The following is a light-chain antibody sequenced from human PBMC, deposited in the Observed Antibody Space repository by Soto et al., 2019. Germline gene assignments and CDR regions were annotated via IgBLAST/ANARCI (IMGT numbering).Light chain of an antibody. CDR3: QSYDSSLSGLV. Sequence: QSVLTQPPSVSGAPGQRVTISCTGSSSNIGAGYDVHWYQQLPGTAPKLLIYGNSNRPSGVPDRFSGSKSGTSASLAITGLQAEDGADYYGQSYDSSLSGLVFGTGTKLTVL. V-gene: IGLV1-40*01. CDR2: GNS. J-gene: IGLJ1*01. CDR1: SSNIGAGYD.